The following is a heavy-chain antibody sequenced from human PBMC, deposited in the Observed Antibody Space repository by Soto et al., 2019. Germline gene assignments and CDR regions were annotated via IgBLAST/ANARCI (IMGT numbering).Heavy chain of an antibody. CDR1: GGSISNVNYC. CDR3: ARGPSGDKVDY. V-gene: IGHV4-30-4*01. D-gene: IGHD7-27*01. J-gene: IGHJ4*02. CDR2: IYNGGSN. Sequence: QVQLQESGPGLVKPSETLSLTCTVSGGSISNVNYCWSWIRQSPDKGLEWIGYIYNGGSNYNNPSPKSRVTVSVDTSKNQFSLKLSSVSAADTAVYYCARGPSGDKVDYWGQGTLVTVSS.